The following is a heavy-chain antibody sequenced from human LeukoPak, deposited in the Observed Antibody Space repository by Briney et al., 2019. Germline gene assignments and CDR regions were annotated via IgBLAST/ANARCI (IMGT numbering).Heavy chain of an antibody. D-gene: IGHD6-19*01. CDR3: AREAYAVAGTWDDY. Sequence: SETLSLTCTVSGGSISSYYWSWIRQPPGKGLEWIGYIYYSGSTNYNPPLKSRVTISVDRSKNQFSLKLSSVTAADTAVYYFAREAYAVAGTWDDYWGQGTLVTVSS. V-gene: IGHV4-59*12. CDR1: GGSISSYY. J-gene: IGHJ4*02. CDR2: IYYSGST.